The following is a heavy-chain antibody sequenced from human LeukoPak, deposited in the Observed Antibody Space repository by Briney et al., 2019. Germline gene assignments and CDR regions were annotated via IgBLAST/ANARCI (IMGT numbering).Heavy chain of an antibody. D-gene: IGHD3-10*01. CDR3: ARETDYYGSSPLDY. CDR1: GFTFSSYW. Sequence: GGSLRLSRAASGFTFSSYWMSWVRQAPGKGLEWVANIKQDGSEKYYVDSVKGRFTISRDNAKNSLYLQMNSLRAEDTAVYYCARETDYYGSSPLDYWGQGTLVTVSS. V-gene: IGHV3-7*01. CDR2: IKQDGSEK. J-gene: IGHJ4*02.